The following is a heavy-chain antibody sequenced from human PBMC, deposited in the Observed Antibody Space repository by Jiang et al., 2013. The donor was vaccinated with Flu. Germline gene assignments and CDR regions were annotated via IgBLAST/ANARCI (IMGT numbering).Heavy chain of an antibody. CDR3: ARGQSFDYGDYRLDY. CDR2: MYWRANL. Sequence: GLVKPSETLSLTCSVSGGAIGPYYWSWIRQSAGKGLEWIGYMYWRANLNQNPSLGGRVTMSLDTSKNQISLNLRSLTVADTAVYFCARGQSFDYGDYRLDYWGQGVLVTVSS. D-gene: IGHD4-17*01. CDR1: GGAIGPYY. J-gene: IGHJ4*02. V-gene: IGHV4-59*01.